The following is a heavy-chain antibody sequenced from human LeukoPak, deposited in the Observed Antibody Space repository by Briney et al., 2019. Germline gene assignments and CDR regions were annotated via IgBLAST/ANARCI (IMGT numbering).Heavy chain of an antibody. D-gene: IGHD6-6*01. J-gene: IGHJ6*02. V-gene: IGHV3-23*01. CDR3: AKTVRAARPYYYGMDV. CDR2: ISGSGGST. CDR1: GFTFSSYA. Sequence: XXCXXSGFTFSSYAMSWVRQAPGKGLEWVSAISGSGGSTYYADSVKGRFTISRDNSKNTLYLQMNSLRAEDTAVYYCAKTVRAARPYYYGMDVWGQGTTVTVSS.